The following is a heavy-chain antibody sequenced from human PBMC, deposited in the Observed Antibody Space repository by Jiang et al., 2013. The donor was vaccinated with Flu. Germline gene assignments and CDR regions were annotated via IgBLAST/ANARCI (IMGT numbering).Heavy chain of an antibody. CDR3: ARCPSGDFYQLRMFDF. V-gene: IGHV2-26*01. CDR1: GFSLTKPKMG. CDR2: MFSTDET. Sequence: KPTQTLTLTCTVSGFSLTKPKMGVSWIRQPPGKALQWLGNMFSTDETSYDSSLKTRVTFSKDASKSQVVLTMTNMHPEDTATYFCARCPSGDFYQLRMFDFWGPGILVTV. D-gene: IGHD2-2*01. J-gene: IGHJ5*01.